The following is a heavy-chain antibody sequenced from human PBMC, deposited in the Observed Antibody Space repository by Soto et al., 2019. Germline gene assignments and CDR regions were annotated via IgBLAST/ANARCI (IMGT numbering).Heavy chain of an antibody. Sequence: GGSLRLSCAASGFTFSSYAMSWVRQAPGKGLEWVSAISGSNRTINYADSVKGRFIISRDNAKNSLYLQMHSLRDEDTAVYYCAREGWPLLLHGMDVWGQGTTVTVSS. J-gene: IGHJ6*02. V-gene: IGHV3-48*02. D-gene: IGHD2-15*01. CDR1: GFTFSSYA. CDR2: ISGSNRTI. CDR3: AREGWPLLLHGMDV.